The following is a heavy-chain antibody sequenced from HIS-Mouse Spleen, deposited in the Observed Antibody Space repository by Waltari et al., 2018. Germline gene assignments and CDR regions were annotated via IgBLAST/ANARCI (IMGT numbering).Heavy chain of an antibody. V-gene: IGHV4-38-2*02. CDR2: IYHSGST. CDR1: GYSISSGYY. Sequence: QVQLQESGPGLMKPSETLSLTCTVSGYSISSGYYWGWIRQPPGKGLEWIGSIYHSGSTYYNPSLKSRVTISVDTSKNQFSLKLSSVTAADTAVYYCAAGWGNDWGQGTLVTVSS. D-gene: IGHD6-19*01. J-gene: IGHJ4*02. CDR3: AAGWGND.